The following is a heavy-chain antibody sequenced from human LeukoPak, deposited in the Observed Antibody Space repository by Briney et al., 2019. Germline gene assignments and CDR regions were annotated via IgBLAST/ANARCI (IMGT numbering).Heavy chain of an antibody. CDR3: AERGVVIRVILVGFHKEAYYFDS. J-gene: IGHJ4*02. V-gene: IGHV3-23*01. CDR1: GITLSNYG. Sequence: PGGSLRLSCAVSGITLSNYGMSWVRQAAGKGLEWVAGISGSGGATNYADSVKGRFTISRDNPKNTLYLQMNTLRVEDTAVYFCAERGVVIRVILVGFHKEAYYFDSWGQGALVTVSS. D-gene: IGHD3-22*01. CDR2: ISGSGGAT.